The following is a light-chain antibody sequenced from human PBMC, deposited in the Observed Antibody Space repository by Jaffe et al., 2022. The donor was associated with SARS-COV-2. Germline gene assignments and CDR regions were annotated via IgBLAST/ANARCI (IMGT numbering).Light chain of an antibody. V-gene: IGLV2-14*01. CDR3: GSYRTSDTLDVV. Sequence: QSALTQPASVSGSPGQSITISCTGTSSDVGGYDYVSWYQQHPGKAPKLMFYEVNNRPSGVPDRFSGSKSGNTASLTISGLQAEDEATYYCGSYRTSDTLDVVFGGGTALTVL. CDR2: EVN. CDR1: SSDVGGYDY. J-gene: IGLJ2*01.